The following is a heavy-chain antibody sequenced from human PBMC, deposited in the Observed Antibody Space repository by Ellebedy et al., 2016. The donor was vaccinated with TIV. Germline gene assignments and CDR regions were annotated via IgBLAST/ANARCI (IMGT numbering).Heavy chain of an antibody. CDR1: GFTFSLYS. Sequence: GESLKISXAASGFTFSLYSMNWVRQAPGKGLEWISYIGGGSSSTIYYADSVTGRFSISRDNAKNSVFLQMNSLRDEDTAIYFCARDYSAYSGGWSFYFDFWGQGSLVTVSS. J-gene: IGHJ4*02. V-gene: IGHV3-48*02. CDR2: IGGGSSSTI. D-gene: IGHD6-19*01. CDR3: ARDYSAYSGGWSFYFDF.